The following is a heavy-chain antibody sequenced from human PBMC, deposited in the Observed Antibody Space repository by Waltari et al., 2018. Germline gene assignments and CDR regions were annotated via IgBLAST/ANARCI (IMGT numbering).Heavy chain of an antibody. Sequence: QVQLQESGPGLVKPSETLSLTCAVSGDSITSASYWGWIRQPPGKGLEWIGYVYHFGSYSYNPSLKSRFTMSVDTSKRQFSLNLSSVTAADTAVYYCARHESAHYGGFDSWGRGTLVTVSA. CDR1: GDSITSASY. J-gene: IGHJ4*02. CDR3: ARHESAHYGGFDS. CDR2: VYHFGSY. D-gene: IGHD4-17*01. V-gene: IGHV4-38-2*01.